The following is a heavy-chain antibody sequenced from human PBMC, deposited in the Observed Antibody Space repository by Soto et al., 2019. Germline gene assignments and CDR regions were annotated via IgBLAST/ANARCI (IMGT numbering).Heavy chain of an antibody. CDR2: IYYSGNT. CDR1: GGSIRDYY. CDR3: AGSGYYHNSGMDV. V-gene: IGHV4-59*12. Sequence: SETLSLTCTVSGGSIRDYYWGWIRQSPGKGLDWIGYIYYSGNTNFNPSLKSRVSISVDRSKSQFSLKLSSVTAADTAVYYCAGSGYYHNSGMDVWGQGTTVTVSS. J-gene: IGHJ6*02. D-gene: IGHD3-22*01.